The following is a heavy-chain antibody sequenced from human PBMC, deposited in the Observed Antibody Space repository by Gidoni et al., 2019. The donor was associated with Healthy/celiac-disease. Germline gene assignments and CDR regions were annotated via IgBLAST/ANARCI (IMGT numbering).Heavy chain of an antibody. CDR2: ISGSGGST. CDR3: AKDKQWLVSYYFDY. CDR1: GFTFSSYA. J-gene: IGHJ4*01. D-gene: IGHD6-19*01. V-gene: IGHV3-23*01. Sequence: QLLESGGGLVQPGGSLRLSCAAAGFTFSSYAMSWVRQAPGKGLEWVSAISGSGGSTYYADSVKGRFTISRDNSKNTLYLQMNSLRAEDTAVYYCAKDKQWLVSYYFDYWGHGTLVTVSS.